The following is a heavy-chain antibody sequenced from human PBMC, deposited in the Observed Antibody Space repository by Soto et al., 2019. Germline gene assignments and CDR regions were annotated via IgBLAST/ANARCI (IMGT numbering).Heavy chain of an antibody. V-gene: IGHV4-39*01. D-gene: IGHD1-7*01. CDR3: ARLLWGRLELRYVGFDP. J-gene: IGHJ5*02. CDR2: IYYSGST. Sequence: QLQLQESGPGLVKPSETLSLTCTVSGGSISSSSYYWGWIRQPPGKGLEWIGSIYYSGSTYYNPSLKSRVTISVDTSKNQFSLKLSSVTAADTAVYYCARLLWGRLELRYVGFDPWGQGTLVTVSS. CDR1: GGSISSSSYY.